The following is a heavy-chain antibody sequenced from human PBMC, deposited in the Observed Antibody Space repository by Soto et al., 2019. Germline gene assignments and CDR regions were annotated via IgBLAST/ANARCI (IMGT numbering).Heavy chain of an antibody. CDR3: ARHEGNGNVWPLDY. CDR1: GDSIGTTHSY. Sequence: QVQLLESGPGLVKPSETLSLTCTVSGDSIGTTHSYWAWTRQSPGKALEWIGNIHYSGSTYYMPSLRSRVTLSVDTSKNQFSLRLTSVTAEDTAVYYCARHEGNGNVWPLDYWGQGILVTVSS. V-gene: IGHV4-39*01. D-gene: IGHD2-8*01. J-gene: IGHJ4*02. CDR2: IHYSGST.